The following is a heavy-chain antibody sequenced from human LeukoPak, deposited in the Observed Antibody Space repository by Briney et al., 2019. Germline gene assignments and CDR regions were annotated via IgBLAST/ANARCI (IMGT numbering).Heavy chain of an antibody. Sequence: ASVKVSCKASGYTFTSYGISWVRQAPGQGLEWMGWISAYNGNTNYAQKFQGRVTMTTDTSTSTAYMELRSLRSDDTAVYYCARMRPALLAAAGTGFDYWGQGTLVTVSS. CDR2: ISAYNGNT. J-gene: IGHJ4*02. D-gene: IGHD6-13*01. V-gene: IGHV1-18*01. CDR3: ARMRPALLAAAGTGFDY. CDR1: GYTFTSYG.